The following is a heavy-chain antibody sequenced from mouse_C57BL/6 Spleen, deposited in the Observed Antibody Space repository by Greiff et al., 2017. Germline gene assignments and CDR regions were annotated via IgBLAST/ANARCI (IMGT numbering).Heavy chain of an antibody. Sequence: VQLQQSGAELVRPGASVTLSCKASGYTFTDYEMHWVKQTPVHGLEWIGAIDPETGGTAYNQKFKGKAILTADKSSSTAYMELRSLTSEDSAVYYCTRGVYYYGSRYWYFDVWGTGTTVTVSS. CDR2: IDPETGGT. CDR3: TRGVYYYGSRYWYFDV. CDR1: GYTFTDYE. D-gene: IGHD1-1*01. V-gene: IGHV1-15*01. J-gene: IGHJ1*03.